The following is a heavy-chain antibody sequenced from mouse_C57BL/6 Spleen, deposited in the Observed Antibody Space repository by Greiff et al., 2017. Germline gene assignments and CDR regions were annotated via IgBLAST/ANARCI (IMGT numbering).Heavy chain of an antibody. V-gene: IGHV1-62-2*01. CDR2: FYPGSGSI. J-gene: IGHJ3*01. CDR3: ARHEMGYDYGGWFAY. CDR1: GYTFTEYT. D-gene: IGHD2-4*01. Sequence: LVESGAELVKPGASVKLSCKASGYTFTEYTIHWVKQRSGQGLEWIGWFYPGSGSIKYNEKFKDKATLTADKSSSTVYMELSRLTSEDSAVYFCARHEMGYDYGGWFAYWGQGTLVTVSA.